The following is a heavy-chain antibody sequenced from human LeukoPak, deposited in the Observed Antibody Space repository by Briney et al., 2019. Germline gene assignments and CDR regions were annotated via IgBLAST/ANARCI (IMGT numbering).Heavy chain of an antibody. CDR3: ARQYSSSSEFDY. J-gene: IGHJ4*02. V-gene: IGHV3-30*03. CDR1: GFTFSSYG. D-gene: IGHD6-6*01. Sequence: PGRSLRLSCAASGFTFSSYGMHGVRQAPGKGLEWVAVISYDGSNKYYADSVKGRFTISRDNSKNTLYLQMNSLRAEDTAVYYCARQYSSSSEFDYWGQGTLVTVSS. CDR2: ISYDGSNK.